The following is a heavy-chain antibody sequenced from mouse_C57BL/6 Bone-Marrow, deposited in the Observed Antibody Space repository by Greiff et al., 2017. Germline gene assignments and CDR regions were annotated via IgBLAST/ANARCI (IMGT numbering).Heavy chain of an antibody. J-gene: IGHJ1*03. CDR1: GYTFTSYW. CDR3: AMEESRRYWYFDV. CDR2: IHPSDSDT. Sequence: QVQLQQPGAELVKPGASVKVSCKASGYTFTSYWMHWVKQRPGQGLEWIGRIHPSDSDTNYNQKFKGKATLTVDNSASKAYMQLSSLTSEVSAVYCCAMEESRRYWYFDVWGTGTTVTVSS. V-gene: IGHV1-74*01.